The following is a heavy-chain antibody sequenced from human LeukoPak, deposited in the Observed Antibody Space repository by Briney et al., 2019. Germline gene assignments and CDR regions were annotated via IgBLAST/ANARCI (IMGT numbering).Heavy chain of an antibody. CDR2: IIPIFGTA. D-gene: IGHD3-9*01. V-gene: IGHV1-69*13. J-gene: IGHJ4*02. CDR3: ARGYFDWSPPDY. CDR1: GGTFSSYA. Sequence: ASVKVSCKASGGTFSSYAISWVRQAPGQGLEWMGGIIPIFGTANYAQKFQGRVTITADESTSTAYMELSSLRSEDTAVYYCARGYFDWSPPDYSDQGTLVTVSS.